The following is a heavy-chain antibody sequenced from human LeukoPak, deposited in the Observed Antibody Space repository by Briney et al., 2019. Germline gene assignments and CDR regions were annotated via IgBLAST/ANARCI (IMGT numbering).Heavy chain of an antibody. CDR3: ARLIGLGEVSPYFDY. V-gene: IGHV4-59*01. CDR1: GGSISNDH. D-gene: IGHD3-16*02. J-gene: IGHJ4*02. Sequence: SETLSLTCTVSGGSISNDHWTWIRQSPGKSLEWIGCGHKSGSTHYNPSLRSRVTISVDMSKSQFSLKLNFVTAPDTAVYYCARLIGLGEVSPYFDYWGQGRLVTVSS. CDR2: GHKSGST.